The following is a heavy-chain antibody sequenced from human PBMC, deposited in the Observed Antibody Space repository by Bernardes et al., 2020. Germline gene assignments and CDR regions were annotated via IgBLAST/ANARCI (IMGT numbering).Heavy chain of an antibody. Sequence: GESLQISCKGSGYSFTSYWIGWVRQMPGKGLEWMGIIYPGDSDTRYSPSFQGQVTISADKSISTAYLQWSSLKASDTAMYYCARSHDAYYDYIWGSYPQTGYYGMDVWGQGTTVTVSS. CDR3: ARSHDAYYDYIWGSYPQTGYYGMDV. CDR2: IYPGDSDT. D-gene: IGHD3-16*02. CDR1: GYSFTSYW. J-gene: IGHJ6*02. V-gene: IGHV5-51*01.